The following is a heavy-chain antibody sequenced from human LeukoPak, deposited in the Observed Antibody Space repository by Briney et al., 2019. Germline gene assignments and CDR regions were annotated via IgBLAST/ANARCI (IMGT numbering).Heavy chain of an antibody. Sequence: SVKVSCKASGGTFSSYAISWVRQAPGQGLEWMGKIIPMFGTANYAQKFQGRVTITADESTSTAYMELTSLRSEDTAVYYCASATGLRVYYFDYWGQGTLVTVSS. CDR3: ASATGLRVYYFDY. D-gene: IGHD6-6*01. V-gene: IGHV1-69*13. J-gene: IGHJ4*02. CDR2: IIPMFGTA. CDR1: GGTFSSYA.